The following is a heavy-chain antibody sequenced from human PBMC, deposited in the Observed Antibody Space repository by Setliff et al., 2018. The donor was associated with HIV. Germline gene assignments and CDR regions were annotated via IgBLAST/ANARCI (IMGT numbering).Heavy chain of an antibody. CDR2: IYYSGST. J-gene: IGHJ6*03. V-gene: IGHV4-34*09. Sequence: PSETLSLTCAVYGGSFSDYYWTWIRQPPGKGLEWLGYIYYSGSTYYNPSLKSRVTISADTSKKNQFSLNLSSVTAADTAFYYCARSPRTATTISARFHYMDVWGKGTTVTVSS. CDR3: ARSPRTATTISARFHYMDV. CDR1: GGSFSDYY. D-gene: IGHD2-15*01.